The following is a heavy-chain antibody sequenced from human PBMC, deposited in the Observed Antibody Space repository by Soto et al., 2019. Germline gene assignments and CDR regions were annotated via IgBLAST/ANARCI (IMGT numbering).Heavy chain of an antibody. CDR1: GGAISSGGYY. Sequence: SETLSLTCTVSGGAISSGGYYLSWIRQYPGKGLEWIGNIFYSGATSYNPSLKSRVAISIDTSKNQFSLKLSSVTAEETAVYYSARERQPYINSQAVWFGPWGKGNLVTVSS. CDR3: ARERQPYINSQAVWFGP. V-gene: IGHV4-31*03. CDR2: IFYSGAT. D-gene: IGHD4-4*01. J-gene: IGHJ5*02.